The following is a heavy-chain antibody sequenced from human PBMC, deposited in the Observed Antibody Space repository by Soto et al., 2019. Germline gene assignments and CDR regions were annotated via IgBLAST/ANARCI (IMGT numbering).Heavy chain of an antibody. CDR1: GGSISSSSYY. Sequence: SETLSLTCTVSGGSISSSSYYWGWIRQPPGKGLEWIGSIYYSGSTYYNPSLKSRVTISVDTSKSQFSLKLSSVTAADTAVYYCASPRIAATGYYFDYWGQGTLVTVSS. CDR3: ASPRIAATGYYFDY. CDR2: IYYSGST. D-gene: IGHD6-13*01. J-gene: IGHJ4*02. V-gene: IGHV4-39*01.